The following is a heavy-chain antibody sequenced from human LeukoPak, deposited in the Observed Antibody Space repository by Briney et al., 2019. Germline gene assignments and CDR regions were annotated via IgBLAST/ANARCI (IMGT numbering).Heavy chain of an antibody. CDR1: GFTFSSYG. Sequence: GRSLRLSCAASGFTFSSYGMHWVRQAPGKGREGVGVIWYEGSDKYYADSVKGRFTISRDNYKKTLYLQMNSLRAEDTAVYYCAKDKDYGYYMDVRGKGTTVTVS. V-gene: IGHV3-33*06. CDR2: IWYEGSDK. D-gene: IGHD3-16*01. CDR3: AKDKDYGYYMDV. J-gene: IGHJ6*03.